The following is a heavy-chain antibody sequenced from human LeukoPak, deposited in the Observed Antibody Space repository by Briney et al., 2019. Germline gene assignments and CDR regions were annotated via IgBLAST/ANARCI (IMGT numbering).Heavy chain of an antibody. J-gene: IGHJ3*02. Sequence: GGSLRLSCAASGFTFNTYGMNWFRQAPGRGLEWISYINSVGGTTFYADSEKGRFTISRDNANNTLYLQMNSLRAEDAATYYCARSHMYGDYGEDIWGHGTVVAVSS. CDR2: INSVGGTT. V-gene: IGHV3-48*04. D-gene: IGHD4-17*01. CDR3: ARSHMYGDYGEDI. CDR1: GFTFNTYG.